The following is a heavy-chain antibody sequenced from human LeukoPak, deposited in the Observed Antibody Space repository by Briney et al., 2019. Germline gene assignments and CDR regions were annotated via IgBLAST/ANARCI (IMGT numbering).Heavy chain of an antibody. CDR1: GFTFNTYW. Sequence: GGSLRLSCAASGFTFNTYWMQWVRQAPGKGLVWVSRINTDGSGTTYADSVKGRFTISRDNAKNTLSLQMNSLRADDTAVFYCARVGGGYSIDYWGQGTLVTVSS. D-gene: IGHD2-15*01. CDR2: INTDGSGT. CDR3: ARVGGGYSIDY. V-gene: IGHV3-74*01. J-gene: IGHJ4*02.